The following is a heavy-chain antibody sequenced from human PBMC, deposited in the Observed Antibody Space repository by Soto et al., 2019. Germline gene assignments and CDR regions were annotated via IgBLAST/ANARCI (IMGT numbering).Heavy chain of an antibody. CDR2: IVPMNGSR. V-gene: IGHV1-69*13. D-gene: IGHD3-3*01. CDR1: GGMFYSFA. CDR3: SFGPKSTYPLTRY. Sequence: VKVSCKASGGMFYSFAINGVRQAAGRGVERMGGIVPMNGSRKYAQGFLGRGTISADASATTAYMDLSGLKSKDTAVNYCSFGPKSTYPLTRYWGRG. J-gene: IGHJ1*01.